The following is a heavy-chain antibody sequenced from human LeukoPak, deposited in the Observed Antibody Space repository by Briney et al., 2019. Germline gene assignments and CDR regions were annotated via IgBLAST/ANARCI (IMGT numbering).Heavy chain of an antibody. CDR1: GIPLRSYA. J-gene: IGHJ4*02. D-gene: IGHD3-22*01. V-gene: IGHV3-23*01. CDR3: ATLGSYDSSGYYYHY. Sequence: GGSLRLSCTASGIPLRSYAMSWVRQAPGKGLEWVSAISGSGGRTLYADSVKGRFTISRDNSKNTLNLQMNSLRAEDTAVYLCATLGSYDSSGYYYHYWGQGTLVTVSS. CDR2: ISGSGGRT.